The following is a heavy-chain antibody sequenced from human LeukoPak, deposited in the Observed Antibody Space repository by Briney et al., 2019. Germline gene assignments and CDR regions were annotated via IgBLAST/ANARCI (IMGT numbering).Heavy chain of an antibody. D-gene: IGHD6-13*01. CDR1: GYSISSGYY. CDR2: IYHSGST. Sequence: SETLSLTCTVSGYSISSGYYWGWIRQPPGKGLEWIGSIYHSGSTYYNPSLKSRVTISVDTSKNQFSLKLSSVTAADTAVYYCARRKIAAIARPGYFDYWGPGTLVTVSS. V-gene: IGHV4-38-2*02. J-gene: IGHJ4*02. CDR3: ARRKIAAIARPGYFDY.